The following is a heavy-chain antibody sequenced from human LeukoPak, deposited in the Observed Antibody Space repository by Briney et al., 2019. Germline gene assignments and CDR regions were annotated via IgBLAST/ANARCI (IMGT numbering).Heavy chain of an antibody. CDR3: ARPIATAGPEYFQH. V-gene: IGHV3-21*01. D-gene: IGHD6-13*01. Sequence: GGSLRLSCAASGFTFSSYSMNWVRQAPGKGLEWVSSLSSSSSYIYYADSMKGRFTISRDNAKNSLYLQMNSLRAEDTAVYYCARPIATAGPEYFQHWGQGTLVTVSS. CDR2: LSSSSSYI. CDR1: GFTFSSYS. J-gene: IGHJ1*01.